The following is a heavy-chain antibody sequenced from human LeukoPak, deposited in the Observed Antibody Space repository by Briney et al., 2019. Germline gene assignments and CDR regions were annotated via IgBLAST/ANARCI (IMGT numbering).Heavy chain of an antibody. D-gene: IGHD3-10*01. CDR3: ARSGPIFYYGSGSYYVY. V-gene: IGHV4-4*08. J-gene: IGHJ4*02. Sequence: PSETLSLTCTVSGGSISSYYWSWIRQPPGKGLEWIGYIYTSGSTNYNPSLKSRVTISVDTSKNQFSLKLSSVTAADTAVYYCARSGPIFYYGSGSYYVYWGQGTLVTVSS. CDR2: IYTSGST. CDR1: GGSISSYY.